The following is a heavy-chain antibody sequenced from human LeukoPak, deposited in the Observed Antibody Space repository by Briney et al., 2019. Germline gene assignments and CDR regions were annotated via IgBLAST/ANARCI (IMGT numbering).Heavy chain of an antibody. CDR2: IKRKTDGGTT. D-gene: IGHD3-10*01. V-gene: IGHV3-15*01. J-gene: IGHJ4*02. CDR1: GFTFTNAW. CDR3: TTLRPQMVRGDPFDY. Sequence: GGSLRLSCAASGFTFTNAWMSWVRQAPGKGLEWVDRIKRKTDGGTTDYAAPVKGRFTISRDDSKNTLYLQMNSLKTDDTAVYYCTTLRPQMVRGDPFDYWGQGALVTVSS.